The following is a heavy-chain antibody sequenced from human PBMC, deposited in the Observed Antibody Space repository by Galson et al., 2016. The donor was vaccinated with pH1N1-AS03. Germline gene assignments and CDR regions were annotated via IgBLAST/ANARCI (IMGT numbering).Heavy chain of an antibody. J-gene: IGHJ4*02. CDR2: IYPADSDA. V-gene: IGHV5-51*01. D-gene: IGHD3-10*01. CDR1: GYSFTNYW. Sequence: KASCKASGYSFTNYWIAWVRQLPGKGLEWMGIIYPADSDARYSPSFQGQVTISADTSNSTAYMQWNSLKASDTALYYCARQRAVRAFDYWGQGILVTVSS. CDR3: ARQRAVRAFDY.